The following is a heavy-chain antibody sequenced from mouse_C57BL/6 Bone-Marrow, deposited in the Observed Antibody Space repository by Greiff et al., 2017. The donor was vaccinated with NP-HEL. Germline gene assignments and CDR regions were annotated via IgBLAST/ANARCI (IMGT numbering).Heavy chain of an antibody. J-gene: IGHJ2*01. CDR1: GFTFNSYA. CDR2: ISDGGSYT. CDR3: ARDGLRRAFYFDY. D-gene: IGHD2-4*01. V-gene: IGHV5-4*01. Sequence: EVMLVESGGGLVKPGGSLKLSCAASGFTFNSYAMSWVRQTPEKRLEWVATISDGGSYTYYPDNVKGRFTISRDNAKNNLYLQMSHLKSEDTAMYYCARDGLRRAFYFDYWGQGTTLTVSS.